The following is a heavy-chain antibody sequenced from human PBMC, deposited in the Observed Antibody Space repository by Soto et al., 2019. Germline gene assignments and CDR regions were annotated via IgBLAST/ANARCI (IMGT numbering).Heavy chain of an antibody. V-gene: IGHV1-18*04. J-gene: IGHJ5*02. CDR3: ARDIVVSRFDP. CDR1: GYSFTSYW. D-gene: IGHD2-15*01. Sequence: GESLKISCKGSGYSFTSYWIGWVRQAPGQGLEWMGWISAYNGNTNYAQKLQGRVTMTTDTSTSTAYMELRSLRSDDTAVHYCARDIVVSRFDPWGQGTLVTVSS. CDR2: ISAYNGNT.